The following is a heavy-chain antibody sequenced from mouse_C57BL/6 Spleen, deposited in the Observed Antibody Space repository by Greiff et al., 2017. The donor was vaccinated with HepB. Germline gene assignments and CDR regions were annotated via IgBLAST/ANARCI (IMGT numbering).Heavy chain of an antibody. D-gene: IGHD1-1*01. CDR1: GYTFTSYW. CDR2: IYPGSGCT. V-gene: IGHV1-55*01. J-gene: IGHJ2*01. CDR3: ARAPYTIVATGDLDY. Sequence: QVQLQQPGAELVKPGASVKMSCKASGYTFTSYWITWVKPRPGQGLEWIGEIYPGSGCTNYTEKFKSKATLTVDTSSSTAYMQLSSLTSEDSAVYDCARAPYTIVATGDLDYWGQGTTLTVSS.